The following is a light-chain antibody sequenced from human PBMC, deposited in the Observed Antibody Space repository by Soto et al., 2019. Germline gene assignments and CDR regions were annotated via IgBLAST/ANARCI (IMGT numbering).Light chain of an antibody. CDR2: AAS. Sequence: DIQLTQSPSSLSASVGDRVTITCRASQSINTYLNWYQQKPGKAPKLLIYAASTLQTGVPSRFSASGSGTDFTLTISSLQPEDFATYYCQQSYSTFRSFGQGTKLEFK. V-gene: IGKV1-39*01. J-gene: IGKJ2*01. CDR1: QSINTY. CDR3: QQSYSTFRS.